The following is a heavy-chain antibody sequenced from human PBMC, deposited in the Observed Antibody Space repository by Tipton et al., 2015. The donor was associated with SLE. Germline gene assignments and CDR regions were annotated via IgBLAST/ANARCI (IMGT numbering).Heavy chain of an antibody. CDR3: ARARHCSSTSCYRWFDP. Sequence: TLSLTRTVSGGSISSYYWSWIRQPPGKGLEWIGYIYYSGSTNYNPSLKSRVTISVDTSKNQFSLKLSSVTAADTAVYYCARARHCSSTSCYRWFDPWGQGTLVTVSS. D-gene: IGHD2-2*02. J-gene: IGHJ5*02. V-gene: IGHV4-59*01. CDR1: GGSISSYY. CDR2: IYYSGST.